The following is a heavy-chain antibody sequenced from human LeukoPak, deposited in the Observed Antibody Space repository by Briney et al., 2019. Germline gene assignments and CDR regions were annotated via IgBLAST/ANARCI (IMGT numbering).Heavy chain of an antibody. CDR1: GYTFTSYT. CDR2: ISVGNGDS. J-gene: IGHJ4*02. D-gene: IGHD6-13*01. V-gene: IGHV1-3*03. Sequence: GASVKVSCKASGYTFTSYTIHWVRQAPGQSLEWMGWISVGNGDSKCSQEFQGRVTITRDTPASTAYMELSSLRSEDMAVYYCARVQQLVLFDYWGQGTLVTVSS. CDR3: ARVQQLVLFDY.